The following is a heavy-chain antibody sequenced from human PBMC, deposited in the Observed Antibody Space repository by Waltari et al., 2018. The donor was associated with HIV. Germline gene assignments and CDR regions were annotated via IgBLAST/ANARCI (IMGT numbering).Heavy chain of an antibody. Sequence: EVQLVQSGAEVKKPGESLQISCKGSGYSFTKQWIGWARQLSGKGLGWRGIIYPGDSYTRYSPSFQGQVTISADKSISTAYLQWSSLKASDTAMYYCARRILNAYDNWFDPWGQGTLVTVSS. D-gene: IGHD3-9*01. J-gene: IGHJ5*02. CDR2: IYPGDSYT. CDR1: GYSFTKQW. V-gene: IGHV5-51*03. CDR3: ARRILNAYDNWFDP.